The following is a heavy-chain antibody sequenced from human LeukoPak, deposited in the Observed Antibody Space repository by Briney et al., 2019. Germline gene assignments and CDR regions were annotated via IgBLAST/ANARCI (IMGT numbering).Heavy chain of an antibody. CDR1: GYPFTTYW. D-gene: IGHD3-10*01. J-gene: IGHJ4*02. Sequence: GESLTISCQTSGYPFTTYWIGWVRQMPGKGLEWLGLIYPGDSETRYSPSFQGQVTMSADRSNSTAYLQWSSLKASDTALYYCARRGRGPSGSVYFFDSWGQGTLVTVSS. V-gene: IGHV5-51*01. CDR2: IYPGDSET. CDR3: ARRGRGPSGSVYFFDS.